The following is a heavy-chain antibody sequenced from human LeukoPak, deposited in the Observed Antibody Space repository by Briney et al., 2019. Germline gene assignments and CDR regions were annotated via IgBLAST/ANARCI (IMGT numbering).Heavy chain of an antibody. CDR3: ARATPGFNYDFWSGYYTYFDY. CDR2: IYYSGST. V-gene: IGHV4-59*01. Sequence: SETLSLTCTVSGGSISSYYWSWIRQPPGKGLEWIGYIYYSGSTNYNPSLKSRVTISVDTSKNQFSLKLSSVTAADTAVYYCARATPGFNYDFWSGYYTYFDYWGQGTLVTVSS. CDR1: GGSISSYY. J-gene: IGHJ4*02. D-gene: IGHD3-3*01.